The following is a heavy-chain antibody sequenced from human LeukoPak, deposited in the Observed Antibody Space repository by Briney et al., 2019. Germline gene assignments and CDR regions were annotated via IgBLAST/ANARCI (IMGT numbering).Heavy chain of an antibody. Sequence: SETLSLTCTVSGYSISSGYYWGWIRQPPGKGLEWIGSIYHSGSTYYNPSLKSRVTISVDTSKNQFSLKLSSVTAADTAVYYCARVAAARPQTRWFDPWGQGTLVTVSS. CDR3: ARVAAARPQTRWFDP. CDR2: IYHSGST. D-gene: IGHD6-13*01. J-gene: IGHJ5*02. V-gene: IGHV4-38-2*02. CDR1: GYSISSGYY.